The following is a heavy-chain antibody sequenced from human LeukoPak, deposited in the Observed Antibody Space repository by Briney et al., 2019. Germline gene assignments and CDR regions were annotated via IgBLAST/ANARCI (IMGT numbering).Heavy chain of an antibody. CDR1: GGSISSGSYY. V-gene: IGHV4-39*07. CDR3: ARDGRWGYSYGPDN. Sequence: KRSETLSLTCTVSGGSISSGSYYWGWIRQPPGKGLEWIGSSYYSGSTYYNPSLKSRVTISVDTSQNQFSLELTSGTAADPAVYYCARDGRWGYSYGPDNWGQGTLVTVSS. J-gene: IGHJ4*02. D-gene: IGHD5-18*01. CDR2: SYYSGST.